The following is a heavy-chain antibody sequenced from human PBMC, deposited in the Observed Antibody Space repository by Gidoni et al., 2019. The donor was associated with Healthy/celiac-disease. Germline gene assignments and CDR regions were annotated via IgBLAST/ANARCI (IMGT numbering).Heavy chain of an antibody. CDR1: GGSFSGYS. Sequence: QVPLQQWGAGLLTPSETLSLPSPVYGGSFSGYSWSWIRQPPGKGLEWIGEINHSGSPNYNPSLKSRVTISVDTSKNQFSLKLSSVTAADTAVYYCARRYGYCSSTSCFYYYYGMDVWGQGTTVTVSS. CDR2: INHSGSP. J-gene: IGHJ6*02. V-gene: IGHV4-34*01. CDR3: ARRYGYCSSTSCFYYYYGMDV. D-gene: IGHD2-2*03.